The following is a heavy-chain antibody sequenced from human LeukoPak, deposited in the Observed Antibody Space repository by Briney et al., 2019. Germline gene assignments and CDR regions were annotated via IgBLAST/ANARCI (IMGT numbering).Heavy chain of an antibody. D-gene: IGHD3-3*01. CDR2: ISGSGGST. V-gene: IGHV3-23*01. J-gene: IGHJ4*02. Sequence: GGSLRLSCAASGFSFSGYSMSWVRQAPGKGLEWVSAISGSGGSTYYVDSVKGRFTISRDNSKNTLYLQINSLRAEDTAVYYCAKDRDNDFWSGYYTVVPVYWGQGTLVTVSS. CDR3: AKDRDNDFWSGYYTVVPVY. CDR1: GFSFSGYS.